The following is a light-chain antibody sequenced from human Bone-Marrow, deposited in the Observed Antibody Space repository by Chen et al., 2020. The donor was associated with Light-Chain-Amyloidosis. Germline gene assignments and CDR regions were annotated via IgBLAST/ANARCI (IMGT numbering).Light chain of an antibody. CDR3: QQRSNWPQIT. V-gene: IGKV3-11*01. CDR1: QSVSSY. J-gene: IGKJ5*01. CDR2: DAS. Sequence: EMLLTQSPATLSLSPGERATLSCRASQSVSSYLAWYQQKPGQAPRLLIYDASNRATGIPARFSGSGSGTDFTLTISSLEPEDFAVYYCQQRSNWPQITFGQGTRLEIK.